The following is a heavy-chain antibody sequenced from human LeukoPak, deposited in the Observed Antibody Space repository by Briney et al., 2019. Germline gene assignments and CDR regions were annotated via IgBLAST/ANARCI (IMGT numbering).Heavy chain of an antibody. CDR3: AREGPQGY. V-gene: IGHV1-46*02. J-gene: IGHJ4*02. CDR1: GYTFNYYY. CDR2: INPSGGST. Sequence: ASVKVSCKTSGYTFNYYYIHWVRQAPGQGVQWMGTINPSGGSTSYAQNFQGRVTMTRDTSTSTVYMELSILRSEDTAVYYCAREGPQGYWGQGTLVTVSS.